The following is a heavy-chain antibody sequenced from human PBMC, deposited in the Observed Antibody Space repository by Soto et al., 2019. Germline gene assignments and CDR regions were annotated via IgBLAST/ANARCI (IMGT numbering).Heavy chain of an antibody. CDR2: ISYDGSNK. CDR3: AKSSLGGYIGYDHFDF. Sequence: PGVSLRLSCAASGFTFSTYGMHWVRQAPGKGLEWVAIISYDGSNKYYAGSVRGRFTISRDNSKDTLYLQMSSLRAEDTAVYYCAKSSLGGYIGYDHFDFWGQGTLVTVSS. CDR1: GFTFSTYG. D-gene: IGHD5-12*01. V-gene: IGHV3-30*18. J-gene: IGHJ4*02.